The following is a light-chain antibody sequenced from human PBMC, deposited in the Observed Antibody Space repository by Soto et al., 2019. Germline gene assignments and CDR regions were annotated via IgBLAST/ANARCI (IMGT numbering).Light chain of an antibody. CDR3: AAWDDSLSGHWV. Sequence: QSVLTQPPSASGTPGQGVIISCSGSHSNIGSNYVYWYQQLPGTAPKLLVYRNDQRPSGIPDRFSASKSGTSASLAISGLRSEDEGDFYCAAWDDSLSGHWVFGGGTQLTVL. CDR2: RND. J-gene: IGLJ3*02. CDR1: HSNIGSNY. V-gene: IGLV1-47*01.